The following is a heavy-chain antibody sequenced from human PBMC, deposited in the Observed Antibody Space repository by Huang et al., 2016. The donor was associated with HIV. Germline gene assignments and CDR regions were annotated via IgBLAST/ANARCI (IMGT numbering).Heavy chain of an antibody. CDR1: GFDFGTFG. D-gene: IGHD6-19*01. CDR2: INLDGNKR. V-gene: IGHV3-30*02. Sequence: LLESGGVVVQSGGSLTLSFDASGFDFGTFGMHGVRQPRGKGLEWVAYINLDGNKRLYEKVGKDRFTVFRENSLRTTYLEMNDVSPEDTALYCCAKGGGGYHNGPEHWGQGTLVIVS. CDR3: AKGGGGYHNGPEH. J-gene: IGHJ4*02.